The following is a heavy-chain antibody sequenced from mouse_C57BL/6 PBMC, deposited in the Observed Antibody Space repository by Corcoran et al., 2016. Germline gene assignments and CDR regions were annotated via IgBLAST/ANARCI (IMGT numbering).Heavy chain of an antibody. J-gene: IGHJ4*01. CDR3: AIYDGYLRAMDY. CDR1: GYTFTDCY. V-gene: IGHV1-75*01. D-gene: IGHD2-3*01. Sequence: QVQLQPSGPELVNPGASVKISCKASGYTFTDCYINWVQQRPGQGLEWMGWIFPGSGSTYYNEKFKGKATLTVDKSSSTAYMLLSSLTSEDSAVYFCAIYDGYLRAMDYWGQGTSVTVSS. CDR2: IFPGSGST.